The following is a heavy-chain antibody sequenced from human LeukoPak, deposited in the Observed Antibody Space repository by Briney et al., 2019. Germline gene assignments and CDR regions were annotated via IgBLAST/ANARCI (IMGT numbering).Heavy chain of an antibody. Sequence: GGSLRLSCAASGFTFSSYSMSWVRQAPGKGLEWVSSISSSSSYIYYADSVKGRFTISRDNAKNSLYLQMNSLRAEDTAVYYCARDQYYYDSIGYSDYYYYYGMDVWGQGTTVTVSS. CDR2: ISSSSSYI. CDR3: ARDQYYYDSIGYSDYYYYYGMDV. V-gene: IGHV3-21*01. J-gene: IGHJ6*02. D-gene: IGHD3-22*01. CDR1: GFTFSSYS.